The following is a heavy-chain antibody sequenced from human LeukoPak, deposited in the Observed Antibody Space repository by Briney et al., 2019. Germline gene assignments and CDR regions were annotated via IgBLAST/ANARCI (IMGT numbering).Heavy chain of an antibody. CDR2: FDPEDGET. CDR3: AAGGSWYQQIFDY. Sequence: ASVTVSCKVSGYTLTELSMHWVRQAPGKGLEWMGGFDPEDGETIYAQKFQGRVTMTEDTSTDTAYMELSSLRSEDTAVYYCAAGGSWYQQIFDYWGQGTLVTVSS. V-gene: IGHV1-24*01. D-gene: IGHD6-13*01. J-gene: IGHJ4*02. CDR1: GYTLTELS.